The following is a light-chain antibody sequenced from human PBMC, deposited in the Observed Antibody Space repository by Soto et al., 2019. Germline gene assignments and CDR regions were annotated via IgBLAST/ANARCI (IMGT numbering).Light chain of an antibody. V-gene: IGLV2-8*01. Sequence: QSVLTEPPSGSGSPGQSVTISCTGTSSDVGGSNYVSWYQQYPGRAPKRMIYEVTKRPSGVPDRFSGSKSGNTASLPVSGLQAEDEADYYWSSYAASNNFYFVFGGGTQLTVL. J-gene: IGLJ3*02. CDR2: EVT. CDR1: SSDVGGSNY. CDR3: SSYAASNNFYFV.